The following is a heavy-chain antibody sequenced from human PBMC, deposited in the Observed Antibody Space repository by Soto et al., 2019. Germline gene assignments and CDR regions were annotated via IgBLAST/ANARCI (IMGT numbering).Heavy chain of an antibody. CDR2: ISGSGGST. Sequence: PGGSLRLSCAASGFTFSSYAMSWVRQAPGKGLEWVSAISGSGGSTYYADSVKGRFTISRDNSKNTLYLQMNSLRAEDTAVYYCARDIVVVPAAIQKYYYYYYGMDVWGQGTTVTVSS. V-gene: IGHV3-23*01. CDR3: ARDIVVVPAAIQKYYYYYYGMDV. J-gene: IGHJ6*02. CDR1: GFTFSSYA. D-gene: IGHD2-2*02.